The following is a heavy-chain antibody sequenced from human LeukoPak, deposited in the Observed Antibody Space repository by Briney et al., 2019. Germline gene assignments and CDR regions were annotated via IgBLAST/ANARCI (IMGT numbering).Heavy chain of an antibody. J-gene: IGHJ4*02. CDR2: ITGSTGST. Sequence: PGGSLRLSCAASGFTFSSYAMSWVRQAPGKGLEGVSSITGSTGSTYYADSVEGRFTISRDNSKNTLYLQMNSLRAEDTAVYYCAKRYSGSSGLYNFDYWGQGTLVTVSS. CDR1: GFTFSSYA. V-gene: IGHV3-23*01. CDR3: AKRYSGSSGLYNFDY. D-gene: IGHD1-26*01.